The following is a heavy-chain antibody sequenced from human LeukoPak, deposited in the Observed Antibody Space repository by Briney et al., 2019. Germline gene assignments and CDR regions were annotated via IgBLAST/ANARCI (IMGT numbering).Heavy chain of an antibody. Sequence: GGTLGLSCAASGFTFSSHGMNWVRQAPGKGLEWVSGISPSGGITYYTDSVKGRFTISRDNSKNTQSLQMNSLRAEDTAVYYCAKAPPGKFDPWGQGTLVTVSS. CDR1: GFTFSSHG. D-gene: IGHD3-10*01. V-gene: IGHV3-23*01. J-gene: IGHJ5*02. CDR3: AKAPPGKFDP. CDR2: ISPSGGIT.